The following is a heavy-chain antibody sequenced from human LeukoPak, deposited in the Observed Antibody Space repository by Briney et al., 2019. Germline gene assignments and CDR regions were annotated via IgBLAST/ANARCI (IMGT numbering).Heavy chain of an antibody. CDR3: AREYCSSTSCYASAGGSGDAFDI. D-gene: IGHD2-2*01. CDR2: ISYDGSNK. V-gene: IGHV3-30*03. CDR1: GFTFSSYG. J-gene: IGHJ3*02. Sequence: GGSLRLSCAASGFTFSSYGMHWVRQAPGKGLEWVAVISYDGSNKYYADSVKGRFTISRDNSKNTLYLQMNSLRAEDTAVYYCAREYCSSTSCYASAGGSGDAFDIWGQGTMVTVSS.